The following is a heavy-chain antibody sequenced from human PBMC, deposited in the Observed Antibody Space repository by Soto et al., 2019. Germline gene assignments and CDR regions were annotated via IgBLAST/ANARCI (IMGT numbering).Heavy chain of an antibody. D-gene: IGHD2-2*01. CDR3: ARVYCSSTSCPVDY. V-gene: IGHV4-30-4*01. J-gene: IGHJ4*02. CDR1: GGSISSGDYY. CDR2: IYYSGST. Sequence: SETLSLTCTVPGGSISSGDYYWSWIRQPPGKGLEWIGYIYYSGSTYYNPSLKSRVTISVDTSKNQFSLKLSSVTAADTAVYYCARVYCSSTSCPVDYWGQGTLVTVSS.